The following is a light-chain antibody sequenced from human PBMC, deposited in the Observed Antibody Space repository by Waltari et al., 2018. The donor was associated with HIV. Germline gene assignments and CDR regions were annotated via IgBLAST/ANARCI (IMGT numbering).Light chain of an antibody. CDR2: EVS. J-gene: IGLJ2*01. V-gene: IGLV2-14*01. CDR3: SSYTSSSLVV. CDR1: SSYVGCYNY. Sequence: QSALPQPASVSGSPGQSLTISCTGTSSYVGCYNYVSWCQQHPGKAPKLMIYEVSNRPSGVSKRFSGSKSGNTASLTISGLQAEDEADYYCSSYTSSSLVVFGGGTKLTVL.